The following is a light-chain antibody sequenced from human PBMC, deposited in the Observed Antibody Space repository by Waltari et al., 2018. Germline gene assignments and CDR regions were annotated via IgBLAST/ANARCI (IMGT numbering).Light chain of an antibody. J-gene: IGLJ2*01. CDR3: QTWDITTYVV. V-gene: IGLV3-1*01. CDR1: NLGHKI. Sequence: SYELTQPPSVSVSPGETATLTCSGDNLGHKIVSWYQHKPGQSPVLVIHEDTKRPSGIPERFSGSTSGHTATLTISGTQAMDEADYYCQTWDITTYVVFGGGTKLTVL. CDR2: EDT.